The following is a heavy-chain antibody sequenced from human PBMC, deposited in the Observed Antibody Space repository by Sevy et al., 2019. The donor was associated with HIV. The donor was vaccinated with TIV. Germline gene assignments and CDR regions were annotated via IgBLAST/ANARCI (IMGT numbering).Heavy chain of an antibody. CDR2: IKSKTDGGTT. CDR3: TMSPLVQGVP. J-gene: IGHJ5*02. D-gene: IGHD3-10*01. Sequence: GGSLRLSCAASEFTFNNAWMSWVRQAPGKGLEWVGRIKSKTDGGTTDYAAPVQGRFTISREDSKNTLYLQMNSLKTEDTAVYYCTMSPLVQGVPWGQGTLVTVSS. CDR1: EFTFNNAW. V-gene: IGHV3-15*01.